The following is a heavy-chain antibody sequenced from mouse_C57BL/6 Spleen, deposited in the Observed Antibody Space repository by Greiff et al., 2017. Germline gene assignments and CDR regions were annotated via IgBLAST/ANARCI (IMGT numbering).Heavy chain of an antibody. Sequence: DVKLVESGGGLVKPGGSLKLSCAASGFTFSSYAMSWVRQTPEKRLEWVATISDGGSYTYYPDNVKGRFTISRDNAKNNLYLQMSHMKSEDTAMYYCARPGYDYDEAWFAYWGQGTLVTVSA. CDR1: GFTFSSYA. CDR3: ARPGYDYDEAWFAY. D-gene: IGHD2-4*01. J-gene: IGHJ3*01. V-gene: IGHV5-4*03. CDR2: ISDGGSYT.